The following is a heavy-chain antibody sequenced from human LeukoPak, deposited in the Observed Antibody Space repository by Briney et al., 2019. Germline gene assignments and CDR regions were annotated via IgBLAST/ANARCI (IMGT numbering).Heavy chain of an antibody. D-gene: IGHD1-1*01. V-gene: IGHV3-23*01. J-gene: IGHJ4*02. Sequence: GGSLRLFCAASGVSFSYNAMTWVRQSPGTGLEWVSAISGSGGNTYYADSVKGRFTISRDNSKNTLFLQMTSLRAEDTAVYYCARPSDDECVFTKRELDCWGQGTLVTVSS. CDR1: GVSFSYNA. CDR3: ARPSDDECVFTKRELDC. CDR2: ISGSGGNT.